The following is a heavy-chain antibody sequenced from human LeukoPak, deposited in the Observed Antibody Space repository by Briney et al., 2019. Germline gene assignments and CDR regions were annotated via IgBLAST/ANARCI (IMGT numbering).Heavy chain of an antibody. J-gene: IGHJ4*02. Sequence: PGGSLRLSCAASGFTFSSYWMSWVRQAPGKGLEWVANIKQGGSEKYYVDSVKGRFTISRDNAKNSLYLQMNSLRAEDTAVYFCARVWYYDILTAYLYYFDFWGQGTLVTVSS. CDR1: GFTFSSYW. CDR3: ARVWYYDILTAYLYYFDF. V-gene: IGHV3-7*01. D-gene: IGHD3-9*01. CDR2: IKQGGSEK.